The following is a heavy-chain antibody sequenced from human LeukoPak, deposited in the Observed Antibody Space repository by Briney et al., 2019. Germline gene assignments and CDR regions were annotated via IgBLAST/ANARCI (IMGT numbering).Heavy chain of an antibody. CDR2: ISWNSGSI. J-gene: IGHJ4*02. CDR3: ARVTSGLDY. V-gene: IGHV3-9*01. Sequence: GGSLRLSCAASGFTFDGYAMHWVRQAPGKGLQWVSGISWNSGSIGYADSVEGRFTISRDNAKNSLYLQMNSLRVEDTAVYYCARVTSGLDYWGQGTLVTVSS. CDR1: GFTFDGYA.